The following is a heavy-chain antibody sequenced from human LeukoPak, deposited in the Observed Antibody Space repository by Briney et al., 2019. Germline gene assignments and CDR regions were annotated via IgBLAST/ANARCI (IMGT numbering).Heavy chain of an antibody. D-gene: IGHD3-3*01. CDR1: GGSISSYY. CDR2: IYTSGST. J-gene: IGHJ3*02. V-gene: IGHV4-4*07. Sequence: PSETLSLTCTDSGGSISSYYWCWIRQPPGKGLEWIGRIYTSGSTNYKPSLKSRVTMSVDTSKNQFSLKLSSVTAADTAVYYCARDRWYYDFWSGYDAFEIWGQGTMVTVSS. CDR3: ARDRWYYDFWSGYDAFEI.